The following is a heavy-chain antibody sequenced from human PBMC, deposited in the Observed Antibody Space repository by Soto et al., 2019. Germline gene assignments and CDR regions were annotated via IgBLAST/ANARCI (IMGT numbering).Heavy chain of an antibody. Sequence: PSETLSLTCAVYGGSFSGYYWSWIRQPPGKGLEWIGEINHSGSTNYNPSLKSRVTISVDTSKNQFSLKLSSVTAADTAVYYCAREKSGYDPNYYMDVWGKGTTVTVSS. V-gene: IGHV4-34*01. J-gene: IGHJ6*03. D-gene: IGHD5-12*01. CDR1: GGSFSGYY. CDR3: AREKSGYDPNYYMDV. CDR2: INHSGST.